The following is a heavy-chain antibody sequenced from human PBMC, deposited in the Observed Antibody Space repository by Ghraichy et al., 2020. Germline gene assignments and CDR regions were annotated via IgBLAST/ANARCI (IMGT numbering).Heavy chain of an antibody. D-gene: IGHD6-13*01. CDR2: IGTAGDT. CDR1: GFTFSSYD. J-gene: IGHJ6*02. Sequence: GESLNISCAASGFTFSSYDMHWVRQATGKGLEWVSAIGTAGDTYYPGSVKGRFTISRENAKNSLYLQMNSLRAGDTAVYYCARARDRYSSSWYGPDGMDVWGHGTTVTVSS. V-gene: IGHV3-13*01. CDR3: ARARDRYSSSWYGPDGMDV.